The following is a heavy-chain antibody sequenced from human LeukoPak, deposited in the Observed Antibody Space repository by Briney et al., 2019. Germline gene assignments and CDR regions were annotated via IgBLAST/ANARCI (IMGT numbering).Heavy chain of an antibody. CDR3: ARAPFYDYVWGSYRSDAFDI. J-gene: IGHJ3*02. Sequence: SETLSLTCTVSGGSIRSYYWSWIRQPPGKGLEWIGYIYYSGSTNYNPSLKRRVTISVDTSKNQFSLKLSSVTAADTAVYYCARAPFYDYVWGSYRSDAFDIWGQGTMVTVSS. CDR1: GGSIRSYY. D-gene: IGHD3-16*02. V-gene: IGHV4-59*01. CDR2: IYYSGST.